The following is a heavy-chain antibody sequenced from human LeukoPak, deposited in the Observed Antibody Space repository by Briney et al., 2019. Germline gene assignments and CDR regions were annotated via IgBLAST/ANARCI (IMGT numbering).Heavy chain of an antibody. J-gene: IGHJ4*02. CDR1: GYSISSGYY. Sequence: SETLSLTCTVSGYSISSGYYWGWIRQPPGKGLEWIGSLYHSGNSYYNPSLKSRATISVDTSKNHFSLKLRSVTAADTAVYYCARDGYSGNDGLWGQGTLVTVSS. CDR2: LYHSGNS. V-gene: IGHV4-38-2*02. CDR3: ARDGYSGNDGL. D-gene: IGHD5-12*01.